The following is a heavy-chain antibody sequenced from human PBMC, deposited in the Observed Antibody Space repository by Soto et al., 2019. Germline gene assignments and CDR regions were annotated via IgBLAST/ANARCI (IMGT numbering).Heavy chain of an antibody. CDR1: GGSISSSSYY. CDR2: IYYSGST. J-gene: IGHJ4*02. Sequence: TSETLSLTCTVSGGSISSSSYYWGWIRQPPGKGLEWIGSIYYSGSTYYNPSLKSRVTISVDTSKNQFSLKLSSVTAADTAVYYCARHSEQWPSSHFDYWGQGTLVTVS. V-gene: IGHV4-39*01. CDR3: ARHSEQWPSSHFDY. D-gene: IGHD6-19*01.